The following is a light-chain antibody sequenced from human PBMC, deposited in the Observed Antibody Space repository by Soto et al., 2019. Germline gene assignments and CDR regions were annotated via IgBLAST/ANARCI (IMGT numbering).Light chain of an antibody. CDR2: GAS. CDR1: QSVSNNY. Sequence: EIVFTQSPGTLALSPGERATLSCRASQSVSNNYLAWYQQKPGQAPRLLIYGASNRAAGIPARFSGSGSGTDFTLTISSLEPEDFAVYYCHQRSNWPPLTFGGGTKVDI. V-gene: IGKV3-11*01. J-gene: IGKJ4*01. CDR3: HQRSNWPPLT.